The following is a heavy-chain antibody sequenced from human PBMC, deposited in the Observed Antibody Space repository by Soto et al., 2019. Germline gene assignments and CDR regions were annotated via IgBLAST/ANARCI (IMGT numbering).Heavy chain of an antibody. CDR2: IYCDDDK. D-gene: IGHD1-26*01. V-gene: IGHV2-5*02. CDR3: AHRVVGRLGYYFDC. J-gene: IGHJ4*02. CDR1: GFSLSTTRVA. Sequence: QITLKESGPTLVKPTQTLTLTCTFSGFSLSTTRVAVGWIRQPPGKALEWLALIYCDDDKRYSAFLKSRLTIPKDTSKCQGVLTMCYMYLVDTATYHSAHRVVGRLGYYFDCRGQGTSDTVSS.